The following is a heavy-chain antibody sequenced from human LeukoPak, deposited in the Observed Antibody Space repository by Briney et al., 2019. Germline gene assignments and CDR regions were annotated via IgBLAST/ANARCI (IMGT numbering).Heavy chain of an antibody. V-gene: IGHV4-34*01. CDR2: MNHSGSA. CDR1: GGSFSGYY. Sequence: SETLSLTCAVYGGSFSGYYWTWIRQPPGKGLEWIGEMNHSGSANYNPSLKSRVTTSIDTSKNQLSLNLKSVTAADTAVYYCARDRDVDDFDSWGHGTLVTVSS. J-gene: IGHJ4*01. CDR3: ARDRDVDDFDS. D-gene: IGHD2-15*01.